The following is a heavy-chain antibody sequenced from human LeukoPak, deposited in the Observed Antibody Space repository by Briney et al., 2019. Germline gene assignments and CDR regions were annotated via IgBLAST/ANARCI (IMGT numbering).Heavy chain of an antibody. D-gene: IGHD2/OR15-2a*01. CDR1: GYTFSDYG. CDR3: TKDLSTSHCTTAMCYYFDY. V-gene: IGHV3-30*02. J-gene: IGHJ4*01. Sequence: GGSLRLSCAASGYTFSDYGMHWVRQAPGKGLEWAASIRYEGTGQHYADSVKGRFTISRDNSRNTLYLQMNSLRGEDTAIYYCTKDLSTSHCTTAMCYYFDYWGLGTLVTVSS. CDR2: IRYEGTGQ.